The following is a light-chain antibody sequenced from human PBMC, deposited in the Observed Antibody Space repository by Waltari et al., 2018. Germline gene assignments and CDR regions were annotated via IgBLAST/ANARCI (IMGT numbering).Light chain of an antibody. CDR3: QVWNSSPDHPGNWV. V-gene: IGLV3-21*02. Sequence: YVLTQPPSVSVAPGQTARIACGGNNIGSKSVHWYQQKSGQAPVLVVYDDRGRPTGIPGRFSGSNSGNTATRTISRVEAGDEADYHCQVWNSSPDHPGNWVFGGGTKLTVL. CDR1: NIGSKS. CDR2: DDR. J-gene: IGLJ3*02.